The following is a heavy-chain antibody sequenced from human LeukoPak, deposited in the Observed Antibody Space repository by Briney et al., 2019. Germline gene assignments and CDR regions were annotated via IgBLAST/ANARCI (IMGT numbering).Heavy chain of an antibody. Sequence: ASVKVPCKASGYTFTGYYMHWVRQAPGQGLEWMGWINPNSGGTNYAQKFQGRVTMTRDTSISTAYMELSRLRSDDTAVYYCAREYAATYYYGSGRGYYFDYWGQGTLVTVSS. J-gene: IGHJ4*02. V-gene: IGHV1-2*02. CDR1: GYTFTGYY. CDR2: INPNSGGT. CDR3: AREYAATYYYGSGRGYYFDY. D-gene: IGHD3-10*01.